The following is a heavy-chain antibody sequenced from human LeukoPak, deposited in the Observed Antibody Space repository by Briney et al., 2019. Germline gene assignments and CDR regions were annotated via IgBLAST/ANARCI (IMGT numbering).Heavy chain of an antibody. CDR2: IRSNPAGGTS. Sequence: PGGSLRLSCAASGFSFSRAWMSWIRQAPGKGLEWVGRIRSNPAGGTSDVNAPVRGSFTSYRDDSNSTVYLQMDSPKVEDTADYYCTEITQTAASTIWGQARMVTASS. CDR1: GFSFSRAW. J-gene: IGHJ3*02. D-gene: IGHD3-16*01. V-gene: IGHV3-15*01. CDR3: TEITQTAASTI.